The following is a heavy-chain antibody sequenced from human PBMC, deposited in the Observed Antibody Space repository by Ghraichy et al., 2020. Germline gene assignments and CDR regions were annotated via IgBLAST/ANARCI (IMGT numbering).Heavy chain of an antibody. CDR3: ASNILTLAFDI. CDR1: GFTFNYYW. J-gene: IGHJ3*02. Sequence: GGSLRLSCAASGFTFNYYWMHWVRQAPGKGLVWVSRINSDGSSITYADSVKGRFTISRDNAKNTLYLQMNSLRAEDTAVYYCASNILTLAFDIWGQGTMVTVSS. D-gene: IGHD3-9*01. CDR2: INSDGSSI. V-gene: IGHV3-74*01.